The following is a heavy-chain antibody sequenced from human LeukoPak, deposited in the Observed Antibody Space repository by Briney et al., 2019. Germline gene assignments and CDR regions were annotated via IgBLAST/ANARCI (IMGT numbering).Heavy chain of an antibody. CDR1: GFTFSSYS. V-gene: IGHV3-48*01. CDR3: AWGHDYSIDDAFDI. D-gene: IGHD4-11*01. J-gene: IGHJ3*02. Sequence: GGSLRLSCAASGFTFSSYSMNWVRQAPGKGLEWVSFISSSSSTIYYADSVKGRFTISRDNAKNSLYLKINSLRSEDTVVNYCAWGHDYSIDDAFDIWGQGTMVTVSS. CDR2: ISSSSSTI.